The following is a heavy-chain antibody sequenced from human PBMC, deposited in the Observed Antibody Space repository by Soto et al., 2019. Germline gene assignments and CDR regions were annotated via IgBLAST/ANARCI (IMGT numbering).Heavy chain of an antibody. Sequence: ASVKVSCKASGGTFSSYAISWVRQAPGQGLEWMGIINPSGGSTSYAQKFQGRVTMTRDTSTSTVYMELSSLRSEDTAVYYCARDYYDSSGYGYIDYWGRGTLVTVSS. CDR1: GGTFSSYA. CDR3: ARDYYDSSGYGYIDY. V-gene: IGHV1-46*01. D-gene: IGHD3-22*01. J-gene: IGHJ4*02. CDR2: INPSGGST.